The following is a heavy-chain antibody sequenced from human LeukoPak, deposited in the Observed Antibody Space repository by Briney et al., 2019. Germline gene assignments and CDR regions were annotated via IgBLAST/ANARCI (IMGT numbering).Heavy chain of an antibody. CDR1: GGTFSSYA. D-gene: IGHD5-18*01. J-gene: IGHJ6*02. V-gene: IGHV1-69*04. CDR2: IIPILGIA. CDR3: ARVDTAMVIYYGMDV. Sequence: ASVKVSCKASGGTFSSYAISWVRQAPGQGLEWMGRIIPILGIANYAQKFQGRVTITADKSTSTAYMELSSLRSEDTAVYYCARVDTAMVIYYGMDVWGQGTTVTASS.